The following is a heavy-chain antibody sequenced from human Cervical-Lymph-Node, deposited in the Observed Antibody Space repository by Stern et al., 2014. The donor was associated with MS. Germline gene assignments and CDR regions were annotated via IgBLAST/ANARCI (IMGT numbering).Heavy chain of an antibody. CDR1: GFTFSYYG. D-gene: IGHD4-17*01. Sequence: MQLVESGGGVVQPGRSLRLACATSGFTFSYYGMAWVRQAPGKGLEWVALLWYEENKTYYTDSVKGRFTISRDTSKNTLYLQMDNLRAEDTAVYYCARGSRDYLNYYGLDVWGQGTTVTVS. V-gene: IGHV3-33*01. CDR3: ARGSRDYLNYYGLDV. J-gene: IGHJ6*02. CDR2: LWYEENKT.